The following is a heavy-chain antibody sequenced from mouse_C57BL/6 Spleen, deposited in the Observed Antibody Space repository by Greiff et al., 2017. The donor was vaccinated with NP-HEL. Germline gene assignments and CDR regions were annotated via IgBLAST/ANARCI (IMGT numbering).Heavy chain of an antibody. CDR1: GYTFTSYW. CDR2: INPSNGGT. CDR3: ARYGVITTVVVPFDY. V-gene: IGHV1-53*01. D-gene: IGHD1-1*01. Sequence: QVQLKQPGTELVKPGASVKLSCKASGYTFTSYWMHWVKQRPGQGLEWIGNINPSNGGTNYNEKFKSKATLTVDKSSSTAYMQLSSLTSEDSAVYYCARYGVITTVVVPFDYWGQGTTLTVSS. J-gene: IGHJ2*01.